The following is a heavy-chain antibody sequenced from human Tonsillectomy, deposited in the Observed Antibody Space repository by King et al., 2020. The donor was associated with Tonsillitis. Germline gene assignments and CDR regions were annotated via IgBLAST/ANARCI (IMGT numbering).Heavy chain of an antibody. CDR2: ISSSGYTI. J-gene: IGHJ3*01. Sequence: VQLVESGGGLVKPGGSLRLSCAASGFTFGDYYMIWIRQAPGKGLEWVSYISSSGYTIYYADSVKGRFTISRDNAKNSLYLQMNSLRAEDTAVYYCASDSGASRAFDFWGQGTMVTVSS. V-gene: IGHV3-11*01. CDR1: GFTFGDYY. CDR3: ASDSGASRAFDF.